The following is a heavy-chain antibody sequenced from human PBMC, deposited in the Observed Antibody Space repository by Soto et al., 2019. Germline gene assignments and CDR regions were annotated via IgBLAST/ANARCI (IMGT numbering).Heavy chain of an antibody. CDR1: GYTFTSYA. CDR2: INAGNGNT. J-gene: IGHJ4*02. CDR3: GRSIVVGTALDY. D-gene: IGHD2-21*02. Sequence: VQLVQSGAEEKKPGASVKVSCKASGYTFTSYAMHWVRQAPGQRREWWGGINAGNGNTKYSQKFQGRVTITRDTSAGTAYMELSSLRSEDTAVFYCGRSIVVGTALDYWGQGTLVTVSS. V-gene: IGHV1-3*05.